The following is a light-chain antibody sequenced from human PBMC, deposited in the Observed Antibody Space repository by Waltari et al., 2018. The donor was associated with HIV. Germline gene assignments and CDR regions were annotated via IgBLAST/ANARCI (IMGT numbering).Light chain of an antibody. J-gene: IGKJ1*01. CDR3: QQYNKWPWT. Sequence: EIVMTQSPATLSVSPGERATLSCRASQSVSSNLAWYQQKPGQAPRLLMYGASTRASGFPVRFSGSGSGTEFTLTISSLQSEDFAVYYCQQYNKWPWTFGQGTKVDIK. CDR1: QSVSSN. CDR2: GAS. V-gene: IGKV3-15*01.